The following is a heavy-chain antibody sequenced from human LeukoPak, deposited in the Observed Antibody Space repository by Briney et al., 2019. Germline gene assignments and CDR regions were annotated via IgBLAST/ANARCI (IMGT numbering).Heavy chain of an antibody. J-gene: IGHJ5*02. CDR2: ISGSGAST. CDR3: AKKYNTGLDP. V-gene: IGHV3-23*01. CDR1: GFTFSSYA. D-gene: IGHD1-14*01. Sequence: SGWSLRLSCAASGFTFSSYAMSWVRQAPGKGLEWVSDISGSGASTYYADSVKGRFTISRDNSKNTLYLQMNSLRAEDTAVYYCAKKYNTGLDPWGQGTLVTVSS.